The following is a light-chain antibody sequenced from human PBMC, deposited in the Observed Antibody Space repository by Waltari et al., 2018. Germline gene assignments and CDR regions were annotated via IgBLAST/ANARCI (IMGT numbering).Light chain of an antibody. CDR3: QQYDTSPGS. CDR1: QSLSVAY. CDR2: GAS. J-gene: IGKJ2*01. V-gene: IGKV3-20*01. Sequence: EIVLTQSPRTLPLSPGERATLSCRASQSLSVAYLAWYQQRSGQAPRLLIFGASYRATGIPDRFSGRGSGTDFTLTISRLEPEDFALYYCQQYDTSPGSFGQGTKLEIK.